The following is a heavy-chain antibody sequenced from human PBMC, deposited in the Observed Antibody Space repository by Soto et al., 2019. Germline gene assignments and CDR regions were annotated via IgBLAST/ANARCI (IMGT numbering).Heavy chain of an antibody. J-gene: IGHJ4*02. CDR1: GYAFTTYG. D-gene: IGHD1-1*01. V-gene: IGHV1-18*01. Sequence: QVHLVQSGAEVKKPGASVKVSCQGSGYAFTTYGITWVRQAPGQGLEWMGWISAHNGNTNYAQKLQGRVTVTRDTSTSTAYRELRSLRYDDTAVYYCVRGRYGDYWGQGALVTVSS. CDR3: VRGRYGDY. CDR2: ISAHNGNT.